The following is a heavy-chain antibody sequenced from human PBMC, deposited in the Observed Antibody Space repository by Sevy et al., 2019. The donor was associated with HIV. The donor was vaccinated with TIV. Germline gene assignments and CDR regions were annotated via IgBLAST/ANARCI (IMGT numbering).Heavy chain of an antibody. CDR3: AINPNYSDDSSGSVHDAFDI. D-gene: IGHD3-22*01. V-gene: IGHV3-30-3*01. CDR2: ISYDGTIK. J-gene: IGHJ3*02. Sequence: GGSLRLSCAASGFTFSRYAMHWVRQAPGKGLEWVTIISYDGTIKYYAESVKGQFTISRDNSKNTLYLQMNSMSTDDTAVYYCAINPNYSDDSSGSVHDAFDIWGQGTTVTVSS. CDR1: GFTFSRYA.